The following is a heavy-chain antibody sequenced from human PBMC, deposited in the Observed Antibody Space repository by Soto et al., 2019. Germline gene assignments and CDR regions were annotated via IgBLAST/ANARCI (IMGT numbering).Heavy chain of an antibody. D-gene: IGHD6-19*01. CDR1: GFSLISTRMA. J-gene: IGHJ4*02. Sequence: QITLKESGPTLVKPTQTLTLTCTFSGFSLISTRMAVGWIRQPPGKALEWLALIYWDDDKRYSPFLKSRLTITKDTSKNQVVLTMSNMDPVDTARYYCAHIVVAGFGYYFDYWGQGTLVTVSS. CDR2: IYWDDDK. V-gene: IGHV2-5*02. CDR3: AHIVVAGFGYYFDY.